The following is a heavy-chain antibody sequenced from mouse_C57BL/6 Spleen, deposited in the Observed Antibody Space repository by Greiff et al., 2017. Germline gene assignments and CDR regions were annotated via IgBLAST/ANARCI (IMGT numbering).Heavy chain of an antibody. CDR1: GYAFSSSW. CDR3: ARSDGYYGKYFDY. D-gene: IGHD2-3*01. CDR2: IYPGDGDT. V-gene: IGHV1-82*01. J-gene: IGHJ2*01. Sequence: QVQLKESGPELVKPGASVKISCKASGYAFSSSWMNWVKQRPGKGLEWIGRIYPGDGDTNYNGKFKGKATLTADKSSSTAYMQLSSLTSEDSAVYFCARSDGYYGKYFDYWGQGTTLTVSS.